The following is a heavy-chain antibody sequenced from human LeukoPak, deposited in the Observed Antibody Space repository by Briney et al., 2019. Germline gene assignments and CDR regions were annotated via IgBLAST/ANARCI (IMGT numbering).Heavy chain of an antibody. V-gene: IGHV3-66*01. CDR3: AKEGTDNWFDP. J-gene: IGHJ5*02. Sequence: GGSLRLSCAASGFTFSDYYMSWVRQAPGKGLEWVSVIYSGGSTYYADSVKGRFTISRDNSKNTLYLQMNSLRAEDTAVYYCAKEGTDNWFDPWGQGTLVTVSS. CDR2: IYSGGST. D-gene: IGHD1-1*01. CDR1: GFTFSDYY.